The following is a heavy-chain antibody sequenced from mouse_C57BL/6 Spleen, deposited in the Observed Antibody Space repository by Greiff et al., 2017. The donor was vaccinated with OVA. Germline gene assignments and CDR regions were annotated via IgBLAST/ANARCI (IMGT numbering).Heavy chain of an antibody. CDR2: IHPSASDT. Sequence: VQLQQPGAELVKPGASVKVSCKASGYTFTSYWMHWVKQRPGQGLEWIGRIHPSASDTNYNQNFKGKATLTVDKSSSTAYMQLSSLTSEDTAVYYCAIDLLDYWGQGTTLTVSS. CDR3: AIDLLDY. J-gene: IGHJ2*01. V-gene: IGHV1-74*01. D-gene: IGHD1-1*01. CDR1: GYTFTSYW.